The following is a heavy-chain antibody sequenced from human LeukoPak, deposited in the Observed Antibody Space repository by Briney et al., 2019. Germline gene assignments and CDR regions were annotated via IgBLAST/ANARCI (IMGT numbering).Heavy chain of an antibody. J-gene: IGHJ4*02. V-gene: IGHV5-10-1*01. CDR3: ARDYYGSGSYSIN. CDR2: IDPSDSYT. Sequence: GESLKISCKGSGCIFTTYWISWVRQLPGKGLGWMGRIDPSDSYTNYSPSFQGHVTISADKSISTAYLQWSSLKASDTAMYYCARDYYGSGSYSINWGQGTLVTVSS. D-gene: IGHD3-10*01. CDR1: GCIFTTYW.